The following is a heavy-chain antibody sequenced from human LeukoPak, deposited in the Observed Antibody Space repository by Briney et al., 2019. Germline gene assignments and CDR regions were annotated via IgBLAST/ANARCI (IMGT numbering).Heavy chain of an antibody. CDR1: GYTFTSYA. CDR2: INTNTGNP. Sequence: ASVKVSCKASGYTFTSYAMNWVRQAPGQGLEWMGWINTNTGNPTYAQGFTGRFVFSLDTSVSTAYLQISSLKAEDTAVYYCASGGDSILNSQAGWGYYYYYGMDVWGQGTTVTVSS. D-gene: IGHD2-21*02. CDR3: ASGGDSILNSQAGWGYYYYYGMDV. J-gene: IGHJ6*02. V-gene: IGHV7-4-1*02.